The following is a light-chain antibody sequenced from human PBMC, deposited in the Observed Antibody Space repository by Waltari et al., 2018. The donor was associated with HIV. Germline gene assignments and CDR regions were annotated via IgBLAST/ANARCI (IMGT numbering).Light chain of an antibody. Sequence: SYELTQPPSVSVSPGQTAGLTCSGAVFPTQYAYWYQQKPGQAPVVVISKDSERPSGIPERFSGSSSGTTVTLTISGVQAEDEADYYCQSADSSGTYAVFGGGTQLTVL. J-gene: IGLJ7*01. CDR2: KDS. CDR3: QSADSSGTYAV. V-gene: IGLV3-25*03. CDR1: VFPTQY.